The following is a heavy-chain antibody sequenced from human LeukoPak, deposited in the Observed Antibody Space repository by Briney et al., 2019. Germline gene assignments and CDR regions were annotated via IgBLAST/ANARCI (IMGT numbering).Heavy chain of an antibody. D-gene: IGHD2-15*01. V-gene: IGHV1-69*04. Sequence: AASVKVSCKASGGTFSSYAISWVRQAPGQGLEWMGRIIPILGIANYAQKFQGRVTITADKSTSTAYMELSSLRSEDTAVYYCAKSGGSSPELLRTYDIWGQGTMVTVSS. CDR1: GGTFSSYA. CDR2: IIPILGIA. CDR3: AKSGGSSPELLRTYDI. J-gene: IGHJ3*02.